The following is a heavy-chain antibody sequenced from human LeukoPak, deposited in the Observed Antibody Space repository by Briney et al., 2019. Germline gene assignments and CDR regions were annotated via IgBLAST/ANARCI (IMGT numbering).Heavy chain of an antibody. CDR3: ARGKDAYKVGNY. J-gene: IGHJ4*02. CDR2: IYNRDNT. Sequence: SETLSLTCTVSGDSISTDYCWTWIRQPPGKVPEWIGTIYNRDNTYYTPSLASRVTISMDTSKNQFSLKMTSVAAADTAVYYCARGKDAYKVGNYWGQGALVTVSS. D-gene: IGHD5-24*01. V-gene: IGHV4-38-2*02. CDR1: GDSISTDYC.